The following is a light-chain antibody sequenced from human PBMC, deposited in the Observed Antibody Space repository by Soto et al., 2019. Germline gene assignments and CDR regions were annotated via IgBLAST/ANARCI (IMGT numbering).Light chain of an antibody. CDR2: GAS. J-gene: IGKJ1*01. CDR3: QHHCYWPPWK. Sequence: EVVLTQSPATLPFSPGERATLSCRASENVRTFVDWYKQKPGQAPRLPIYGASNTATGIPARFSGSGSGTDFTLRICDLVAEDLAVYDCQHHCYWPPWKFGQGTRV. CDR1: ENVRTF. V-gene: IGKV3-11*01.